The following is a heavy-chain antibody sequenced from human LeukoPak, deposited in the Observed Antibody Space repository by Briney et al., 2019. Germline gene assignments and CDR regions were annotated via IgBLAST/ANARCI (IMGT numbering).Heavy chain of an antibody. D-gene: IGHD3-10*01. CDR3: AKSAPRLLWFGDRSDWFDP. J-gene: IGHJ5*02. CDR2: INPNSGGT. V-gene: IGHV1-2*02. CDR1: GYTFTGYY. Sequence: ASVKVSCKASGYTFTGYYMHWVRQAPGQGLEWMGWINPNSGGTNYAQKFQGRVTMTRDTSISTAYMELSRLRSDDTAVYYCAKSAPRLLWFGDRSDWFDPWGQGTLVTISS.